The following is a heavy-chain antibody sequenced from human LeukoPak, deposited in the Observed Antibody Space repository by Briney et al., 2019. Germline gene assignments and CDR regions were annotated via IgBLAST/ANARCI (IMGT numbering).Heavy chain of an antibody. D-gene: IGHD6-19*01. CDR2: IYYTGT. CDR3: AIVTGYSSGWLPD. CDR1: GGSVTDYY. Sequence: SETLSLTCTVSGGSVTDYYWSWIRQSPGKGLEWIGYIYYTGTSYNPSLKSRVTISADTSKNQFSLKLSSVTAADTAVYYCAIVTGYSSGWLPDWGQGTLVTVSS. J-gene: IGHJ4*02. V-gene: IGHV4-59*02.